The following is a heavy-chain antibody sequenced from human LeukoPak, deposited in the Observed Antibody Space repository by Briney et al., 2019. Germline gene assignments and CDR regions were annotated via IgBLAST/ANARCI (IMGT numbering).Heavy chain of an antibody. Sequence: GGSLRLSCAASGFTFSSYSMNWVRQAPGKGLEWVSGISWNSGSIGYADSVKGRFTISRDNAKNSLYLQMNSLRAEDTALYYCAKDIGYYGSGSHFDYWGQGTLVTVSS. CDR1: GFTFSSYS. CDR2: ISWNSGSI. CDR3: AKDIGYYGSGSHFDY. V-gene: IGHV3-9*01. D-gene: IGHD3-10*01. J-gene: IGHJ4*02.